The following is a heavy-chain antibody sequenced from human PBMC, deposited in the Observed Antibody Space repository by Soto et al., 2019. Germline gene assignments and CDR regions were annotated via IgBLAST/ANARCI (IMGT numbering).Heavy chain of an antibody. CDR1: GGSISSGGYY. D-gene: IGHD7-27*01. CDR3: ARAPITGDSYYFDY. J-gene: IGHJ4*02. Sequence: TLSLTCTVSGGSISSGGYYWSWIRQHPGKGLEWIGYIYYSGSTYYNPSLKSRVTISVDTSKNQFSLKLSSVTAADTAVYYCARAPITGDSYYFDYWGQGTLVTVSS. V-gene: IGHV4-31*03. CDR2: IYYSGST.